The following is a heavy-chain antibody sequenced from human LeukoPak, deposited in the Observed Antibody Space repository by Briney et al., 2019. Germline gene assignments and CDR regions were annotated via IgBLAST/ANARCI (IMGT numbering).Heavy chain of an antibody. CDR2: IYYSGST. J-gene: IGHJ6*02. CDR1: GGSISSYY. V-gene: IGHV4-59*01. Sequence: SETLSLTCTVSGGSISSYYWSWIRQPPGKGLEWIGYIYYSGSTNYNPSLKSRVTISVDTSKNQFSLKLSSVTAAATAVYSCASYYPPLFWSGYFQDPYGMDVWGQGTTVTVSS. CDR3: ASYYPPLFWSGYFQDPYGMDV. D-gene: IGHD3-3*01.